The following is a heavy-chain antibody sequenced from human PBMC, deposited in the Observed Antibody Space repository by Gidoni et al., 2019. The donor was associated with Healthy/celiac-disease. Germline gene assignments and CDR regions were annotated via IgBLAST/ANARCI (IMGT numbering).Heavy chain of an antibody. Sequence: QVQLQESGPGLVKPSETLTLTCPVSGGSISSYYWSWIRQPPGKGLAWIGYIYDSGSTNSNPSLKSRVTISVDTSKNQFSLKLSSVTAADTAVYYCARDSCSSTSCYKGEFDYWGQGTLVTVSS. CDR2: IYDSGST. D-gene: IGHD2-2*02. CDR1: GGSISSYY. V-gene: IGHV4-59*01. CDR3: ARDSCSSTSCYKGEFDY. J-gene: IGHJ4*02.